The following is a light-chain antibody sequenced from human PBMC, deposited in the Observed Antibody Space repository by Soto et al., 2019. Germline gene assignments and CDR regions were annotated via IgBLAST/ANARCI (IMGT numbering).Light chain of an antibody. CDR1: SNDVGHFNY. CDR2: DVN. V-gene: IGLV2-14*03. J-gene: IGLJ1*01. CDR3: TSFTTSDTLV. Sequence: QSVLAQPASVSGSPGQSITISCTGTSNDVGHFNYVSWFQQHPGKAPKLLIFDVNNWPSGVSDRFSGSKSGNTASLTISGLQPEDEADYYCTSFTTSDTLVFGSGTKVTVL.